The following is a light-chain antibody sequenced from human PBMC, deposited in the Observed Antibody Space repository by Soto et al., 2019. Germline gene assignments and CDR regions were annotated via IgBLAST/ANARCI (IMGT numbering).Light chain of an antibody. V-gene: IGKV3-20*01. Sequence: EIVLTQSPGTLSLSPGETATLTCRASQSINSNSLAWYQQRPGQAPRLLIYAASSRATGIPDRFSGSGSGTDFTLTISRLEPVDFAVYYCQQCTYSPLSFGGGTKVEIK. CDR2: AAS. CDR1: QSINSNS. CDR3: QQCTYSPLS. J-gene: IGKJ4*01.